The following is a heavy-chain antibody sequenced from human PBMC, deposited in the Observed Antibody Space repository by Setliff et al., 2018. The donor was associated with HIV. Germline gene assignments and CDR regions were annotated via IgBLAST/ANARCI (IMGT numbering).Heavy chain of an antibody. V-gene: IGHV1-69*13. CDR1: GGSFSRNA. CDR3: ARDGLLVAGIRFDY. CDR2: SIPTFGTS. J-gene: IGHJ4*02. D-gene: IGHD6-19*01. Sequence: SVKVSCKASGGSFSRNAISWVRQAPGKGLEWMGGSIPTFGTSNYAQKFQSRVTITADESLTTAYMELSGLKYEDTAVYYCARDGLLVAGIRFDYWGQGTLVTVSS.